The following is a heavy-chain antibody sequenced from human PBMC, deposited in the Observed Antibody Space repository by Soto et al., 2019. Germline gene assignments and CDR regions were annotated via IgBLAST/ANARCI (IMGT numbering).Heavy chain of an antibody. CDR1: GFTFSSYG. J-gene: IGHJ4*02. CDR3: EKDLEMAHNWSY. Sequence: QVQLVESGGGVVQPGRSLRLSCAASGFTFSSYGMQWVRQAPGKGLEWVAVISYDGSNKYYAESVKGRFTISRDNSKNTLYLQMNSLRAEDTAVYYCEKDLEMAHNWSYWGQGTLVTVSS. D-gene: IGHD1-1*01. V-gene: IGHV3-30*18. CDR2: ISYDGSNK.